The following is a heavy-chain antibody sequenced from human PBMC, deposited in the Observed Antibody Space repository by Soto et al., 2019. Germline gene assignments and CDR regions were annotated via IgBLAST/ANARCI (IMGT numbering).Heavy chain of an antibody. Sequence: QVQLQESGPGLVKPSQTLSLTCTVSGGSISSGDSYWSWIRQPPGKGLELIGYIYYSGSTYYNPSLKSRVTISSDTSKNQFSLKLSAVAAADTAVYYCARDIGRGLSDYVFDYWGQGTLVTVSS. CDR2: IYYSGST. D-gene: IGHD3-16*01. V-gene: IGHV4-30-4*01. CDR1: GGSISSGDSY. J-gene: IGHJ4*02. CDR3: ARDIGRGLSDYVFDY.